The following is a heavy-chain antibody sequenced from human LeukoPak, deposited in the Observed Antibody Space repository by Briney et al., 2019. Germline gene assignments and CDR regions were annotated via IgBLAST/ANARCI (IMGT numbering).Heavy chain of an antibody. CDR1: GFTFSSYG. CDR3: AKGGGGSYLRFDY. J-gene: IGHJ4*02. CDR2: ISYDGSNK. Sequence: GRSLRLSCAASGFTFSSYGMHWVRQAPGKGLEWVAVISYDGSNKYYADPVKGRFSISRDNSKNTLYLQMNSLRPEDTAVFYCAKGGGGSYLRFDYWGQGTLVTVSS. V-gene: IGHV3-30*18. D-gene: IGHD1-26*01.